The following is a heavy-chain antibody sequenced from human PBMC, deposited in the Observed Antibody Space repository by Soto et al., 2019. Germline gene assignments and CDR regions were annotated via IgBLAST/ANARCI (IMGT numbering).Heavy chain of an antibody. D-gene: IGHD6-13*01. CDR1: GYTFTHYY. V-gene: IGHV1-46*01. CDR2: INPASGST. J-gene: IGHJ4*02. Sequence: QVQLVQSGAEVRKTGASVKVSCRTSGYTFTHYYVHWVRQAPGQGLEWLGIINPASGSTNYAHEFQGRVTLTMDTSTTTVYMELSGLRAEDTDIFYCARDLAAGDHWGQGTLVTVSS. CDR3: ARDLAAGDH.